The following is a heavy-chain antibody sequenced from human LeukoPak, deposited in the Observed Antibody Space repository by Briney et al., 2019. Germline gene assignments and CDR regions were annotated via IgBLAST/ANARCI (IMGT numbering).Heavy chain of an antibody. D-gene: IGHD3-22*01. CDR1: GDSVSNNIAT. CDR2: TFYRSKWYN. Sequence: PSQTLSLTCAISGDSVSNNIATWNWIRQSPSRGLEWLGRTFYRSKWYNDYAVSVKSRITINTDTSKNQFSLQLNSVTPEDTAVYYCARDQTPSDDSSGYYSDHNAFDIWGQGTMVTVSS. V-gene: IGHV6-1*01. CDR3: ARDQTPSDDSSGYYSDHNAFDI. J-gene: IGHJ3*02.